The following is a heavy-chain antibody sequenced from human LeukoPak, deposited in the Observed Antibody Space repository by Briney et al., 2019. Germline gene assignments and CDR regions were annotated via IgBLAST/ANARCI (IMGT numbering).Heavy chain of an antibody. Sequence: SETLSLTCTVSGGSISSYYWSWIRQPPGKGLEWIGYIYYSGSTNYNPSLKSRVTISVDTSKNQFSLKLSSVTAADTAVYYCARQGSYSISNWFDPWGQGTLATVSS. CDR3: ARQGSYSISNWFDP. V-gene: IGHV4-59*01. CDR2: IYYSGST. CDR1: GGSISSYY. D-gene: IGHD1-26*01. J-gene: IGHJ5*02.